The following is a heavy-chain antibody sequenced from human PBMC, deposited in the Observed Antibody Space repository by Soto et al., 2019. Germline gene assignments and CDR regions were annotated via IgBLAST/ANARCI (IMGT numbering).Heavy chain of an antibody. CDR1: SGSLSGYY. J-gene: IGHJ4*02. V-gene: IGHV4-34*01. Sequence: PSETLSLTCSIYSGSLSGYYWSWIRQPPGKGLEWIGEISQSGNTNYSPSLKSRVSISIDTSKKQFSLNLASVSAADTAVYYCARAPKVSGSSQTRPDFWGQGTLVTVPQ. D-gene: IGHD6-6*01. CDR3: ARAPKVSGSSQTRPDF. CDR2: ISQSGNT.